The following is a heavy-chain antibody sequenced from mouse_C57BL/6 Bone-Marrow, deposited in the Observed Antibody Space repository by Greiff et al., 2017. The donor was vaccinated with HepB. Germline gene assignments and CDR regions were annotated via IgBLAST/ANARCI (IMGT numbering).Heavy chain of an antibody. CDR2: ISSGGSYT. J-gene: IGHJ2*01. Sequence: EVQLVESGGDLVKPGGSLKLSCAASGFTFSSYGMSWVRQTPDKRLEWVATISSGGSYTYYPDSVKGRFTISRDNAKNTLYLQMSSLKSEDTAMYYCARPLLLWCPLDYWGQGTTLTESS. V-gene: IGHV5-6*01. D-gene: IGHD2-13*01. CDR1: GFTFSSYG. CDR3: ARPLLLWCPLDY.